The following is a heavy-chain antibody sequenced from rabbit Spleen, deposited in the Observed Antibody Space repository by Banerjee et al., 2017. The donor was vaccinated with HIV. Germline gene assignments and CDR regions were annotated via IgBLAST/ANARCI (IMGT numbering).Heavy chain of an antibody. V-gene: IGHV1S40*01. D-gene: IGHD1-1*01. J-gene: IGHJ6*01. Sequence: LEESGGDLVKPGASLTLTCIASGVSFSGDSYMCWVRQAPGKGLEWIACIDTGSSGFTYFASWAKGRFTISKTSSTTVTLQMTSLTAADTATYFCARDTSSSFSSYGMDLWGPGTLVTVS. CDR3: ARDTSSSFSSYGMDL. CDR2: IDTGSSGFT. CDR1: GVSFSGDSY.